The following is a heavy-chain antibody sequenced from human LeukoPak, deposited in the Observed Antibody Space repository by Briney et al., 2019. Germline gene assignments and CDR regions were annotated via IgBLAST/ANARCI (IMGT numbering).Heavy chain of an antibody. CDR2: IYSSGTT. CDR3: ARVADYDSSGFNAFDI. D-gene: IGHD3-22*01. V-gene: IGHV4-4*07. CDR1: GGSISSHF. J-gene: IGHJ3*02. Sequence: SETLSLTCTVSGGSISSHFWTWIRQPAGKGLEWIGRIYSSGTTHYNPSLKSRVTMSVDTSKNQFSLKLRSVTAADTAVYFCARVADYDSSGFNAFDIWGRGTMVTVSS.